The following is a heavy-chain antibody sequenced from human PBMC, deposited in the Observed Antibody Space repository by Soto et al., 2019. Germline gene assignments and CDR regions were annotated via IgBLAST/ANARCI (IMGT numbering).Heavy chain of an antibody. J-gene: IGHJ4*02. Sequence: VQLVESGGGLVKPGESLRLSCAGSGFTFSAYNINWVRQAPGKGLEWVSSISAGSLFIYQPDSMKGRFTISRDDARNSVYLQMNSLTAEDTAVYYCARSPGVGVRGAYWGQGTLVTVSS. CDR3: ARSPGVGVRGAY. V-gene: IGHV3-21*01. D-gene: IGHD3-16*01. CDR2: ISAGSLFI. CDR1: GFTFSAYN.